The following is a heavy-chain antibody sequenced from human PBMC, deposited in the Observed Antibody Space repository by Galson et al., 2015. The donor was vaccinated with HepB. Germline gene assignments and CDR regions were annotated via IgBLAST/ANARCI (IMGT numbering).Heavy chain of an antibody. CDR3: ARDTTFWSSSPYYFDY. Sequence: SLRLSCAASGFTVSTNFMNWVRQAPGKGLEWVSSISSSSSYIYYADSVKGRFTISRDNAKNSLYLQMNSLRAEDTAVYYCARDTTFWSSSPYYFDYWGQGTLVTVSS. CDR2: ISSSSSYI. V-gene: IGHV3-21*01. J-gene: IGHJ4*02. D-gene: IGHD2/OR15-2a*01. CDR1: GFTVSTNF.